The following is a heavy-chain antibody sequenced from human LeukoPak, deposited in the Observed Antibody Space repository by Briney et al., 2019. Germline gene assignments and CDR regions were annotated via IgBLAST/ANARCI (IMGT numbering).Heavy chain of an antibody. V-gene: IGHV1-2*02. CDR2: NNPNSGGT. D-gene: IGHD3-9*01. CDR1: GYTFTGYY. Sequence: ASVNVSCTASGYTFTGYYMRWVRHAPGQGLEWMGWNNPNSGGTNYAQTFQGRVTITRDTSISTAYMELSRLRSDDTAVCDCASVNDILTGYYPAWDYWGQGTLVTVSS. J-gene: IGHJ4*02. CDR3: ASVNDILTGYYPAWDY.